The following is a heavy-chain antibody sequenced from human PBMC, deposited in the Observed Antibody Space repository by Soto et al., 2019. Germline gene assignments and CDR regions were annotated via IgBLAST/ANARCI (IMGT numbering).Heavy chain of an antibody. D-gene: IGHD3-22*01. CDR2: IIPIFGTA. CDR1: GGTFSSYA. J-gene: IGHJ4*02. Sequence: SVKVSCKASGGTFSSYAISWVRQAPGQGLEWMGGIIPIFGTASYAQKFQGRVTITADESTSTAYMELSSLRSEDTAVYYCARAAPSRSSAYYYAADYWGQGTLVTVSS. V-gene: IGHV1-69*13. CDR3: ARAAPSRSSAYYYAADY.